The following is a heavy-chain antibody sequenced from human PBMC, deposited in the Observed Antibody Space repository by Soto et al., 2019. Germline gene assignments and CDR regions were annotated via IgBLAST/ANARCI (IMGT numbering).Heavy chain of an antibody. J-gene: IGHJ4*02. CDR2: ISGNGDGT. CDR1: GFTFRNYA. V-gene: IGHV3-23*01. D-gene: IGHD6-19*01. Sequence: EVQLLESGGGLVQPGGSLRLSCAASGFTFRNYAMSWGRQAPGKGLEWVSTISGNGDGTYYADSVKGRFTISRDNPKNTRYLQMNSLRAEDTAVYYCAKESSGWYMGDFWGQGTLVTVSS. CDR3: AKESSGWYMGDF.